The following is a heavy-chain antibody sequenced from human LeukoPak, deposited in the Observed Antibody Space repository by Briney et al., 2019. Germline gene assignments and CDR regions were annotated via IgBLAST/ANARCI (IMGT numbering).Heavy chain of an antibody. J-gene: IGHJ4*02. D-gene: IGHD1-26*01. CDR2: ISGSGGST. Sequence: GGSLRLSCAASGFTFSSYAMSWVRQAPGKGLEWVSAISGSGGSTHYADSVKGRFAISRDNSKNTLYLQMNSLRAEDTAVYYCAKDIVGARGGFDYWGQGTLVTVSS. CDR3: AKDIVGARGGFDY. CDR1: GFTFSSYA. V-gene: IGHV3-23*01.